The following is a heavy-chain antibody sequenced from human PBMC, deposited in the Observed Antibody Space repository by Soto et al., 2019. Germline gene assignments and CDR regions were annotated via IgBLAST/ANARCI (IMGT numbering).Heavy chain of an antibody. J-gene: IGHJ4*02. D-gene: IGHD4-17*01. CDR2: ISSSSSFI. Sequence: GGSLRLSCAASGFTFSHHSMNWVRQAPGKGLEWVSSISSSSSFILYADSVKGRFTISRDNAKNSLYLQMNSLRVDDTAVYYCARPTMVTASYFDFWGQGIMVTVYS. CDR3: ARPTMVTASYFDF. V-gene: IGHV3-21*01. CDR1: GFTFSHHS.